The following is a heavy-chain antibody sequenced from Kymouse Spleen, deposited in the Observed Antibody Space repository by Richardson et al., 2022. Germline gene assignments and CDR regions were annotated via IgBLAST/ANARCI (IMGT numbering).Heavy chain of an antibody. D-gene: IGHD1-26*01. CDR3: ARDRGIVGATYYYYYGMDV. CDR2: INSDGSST. V-gene: IGHV3-74*01. Sequence: EVQLVESGGGLVQPGGSLRLSCAASGFTFSSYWMHWVRQAPGKGLVWVSRINSDGSSTSYADSVKGRFTISRDNAKNTLYLQMNSLRAEDTAVYYCARDRGIVGATYYYYYGMDVWGQGTTVTVSS. CDR1: GFTFSSYW. J-gene: IGHJ6*02.